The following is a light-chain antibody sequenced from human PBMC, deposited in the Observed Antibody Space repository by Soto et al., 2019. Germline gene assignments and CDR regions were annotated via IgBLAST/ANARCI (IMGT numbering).Light chain of an antibody. CDR1: KIGSKI. J-gene: IGLJ1*01. CDR2: DAT. CDR3: QVWDSSNYHYV. V-gene: IGLV3-21*02. Sequence: SYELTQPPSVSVAPGQTATVTCGGDKIGSKIVHWYKQRPGQAPVAVVFDATDRPSGIPHRFSASRSGDTATLTISRVEDGDEVDYYCQVWDSSNYHYVFGRGTKVTVL.